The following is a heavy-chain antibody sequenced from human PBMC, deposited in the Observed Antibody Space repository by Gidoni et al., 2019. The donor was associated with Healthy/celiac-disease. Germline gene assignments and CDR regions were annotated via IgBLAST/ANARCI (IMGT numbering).Heavy chain of an antibody. CDR3: ARERGRYCSGGSCYPHVFDL. Sequence: QVQLVQSGAEVKKPGASVKVSCKASGYTFTSYGISWVRQAPGQGLEWMGWISAYNGNTNYAQKLQGRVTMTTDTSTSTAYMELRSLRSDDTAVYYCARERGRYCSGGSCYPHVFDLWGRGTLVTVSS. V-gene: IGHV1-18*01. D-gene: IGHD2-15*01. CDR2: ISAYNGNT. J-gene: IGHJ2*01. CDR1: GYTFTSYG.